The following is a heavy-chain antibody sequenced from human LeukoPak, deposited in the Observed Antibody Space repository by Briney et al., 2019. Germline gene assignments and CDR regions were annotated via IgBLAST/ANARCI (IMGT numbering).Heavy chain of an antibody. J-gene: IGHJ4*02. V-gene: IGHV1-8*01. CDR2: MNPNSGNT. CDR3: ARSRGGRYFDY. Sequence: AAVTVSFKASGYTFTIYDINWVRQAAGQGREWVGWMNPNSGNTGYAQKFQGRFTMTSNTSISTAYMELSSLRSEDTAVYYCARSRGGRYFDYWGQGTLVTVSS. CDR1: GYTFTIYD. D-gene: IGHD3-10*01.